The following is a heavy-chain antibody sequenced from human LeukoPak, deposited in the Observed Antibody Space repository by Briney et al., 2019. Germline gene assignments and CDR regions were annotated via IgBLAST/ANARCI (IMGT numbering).Heavy chain of an antibody. CDR1: GGSISSYY. CDR3: ARGTTIFGVVIKGYYFDY. V-gene: IGHV4-59*01. D-gene: IGHD3-3*01. Sequence: KTSETLSLTCTVSGGSISSYYWSWIRQPPEKGLEWIGYIYYNGTTNYNPSLKSRVTISVDTSRNQFSLKLSSVTAADTAVYYCARGTTIFGVVIKGYYFDYWGQGTLVTVSS. J-gene: IGHJ4*02. CDR2: IYYNGTT.